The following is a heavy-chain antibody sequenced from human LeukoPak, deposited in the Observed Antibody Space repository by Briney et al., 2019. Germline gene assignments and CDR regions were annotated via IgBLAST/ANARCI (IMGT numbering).Heavy chain of an antibody. J-gene: IGHJ4*02. CDR1: GGSISSGGYA. D-gene: IGHD6-19*01. V-gene: IGHV4-30-2*01. Sequence: SQTPSLTCAVSGGSISSGGYAWSWIRQPPGKGLEWIGYIYYSGSTYYNPSLKSRLTISVDRSKNQFSLKLTSATAADTGVYYCATLAVATTSEYDYWGQGTLVTVSS. CDR3: ATLAVATTSEYDY. CDR2: IYYSGST.